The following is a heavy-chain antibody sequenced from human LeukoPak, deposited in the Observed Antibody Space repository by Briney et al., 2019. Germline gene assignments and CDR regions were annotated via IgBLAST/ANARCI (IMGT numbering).Heavy chain of an antibody. CDR2: INHSGST. Sequence: SETLSLTCAVYGGSFSGYYWSWIRQPPGKGLEWIGEINHSGSTNYNPSLKSRVTISVDTSKNQFSLKLSSVTAADTAVYYCARVSRGSSSYYYYYYYMDVWGKGTTVTVSS. D-gene: IGHD6-13*01. CDR3: ARVSRGSSSYYYYYYYMDV. V-gene: IGHV4-34*01. J-gene: IGHJ6*03. CDR1: GGSFSGYY.